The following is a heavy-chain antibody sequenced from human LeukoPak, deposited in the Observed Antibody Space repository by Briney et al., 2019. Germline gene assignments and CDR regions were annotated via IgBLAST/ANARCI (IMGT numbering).Heavy chain of an antibody. CDR1: GGSFSGYY. D-gene: IGHD4-17*01. CDR2: INHSGST. V-gene: IGHV4-34*01. J-gene: IGHJ5*02. Sequence: SETLSLTCAVYGGSFSGYYWSWIRQPPGKGLEWIGEINHSGSTNYNPSLKSRVTISVDTSKNQFSLKLSSVTAADTAVYYCARGWPTVTTWALRWFDPWGQGTLVTVSS. CDR3: ARGWPTVTTWALRWFDP.